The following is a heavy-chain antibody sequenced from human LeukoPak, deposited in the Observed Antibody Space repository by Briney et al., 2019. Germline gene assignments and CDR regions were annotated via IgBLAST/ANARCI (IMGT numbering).Heavy chain of an antibody. D-gene: IGHD3-22*01. V-gene: IGHV3-23*01. J-gene: IGHJ4*02. CDR2: ISGSGGST. CDR3: AKDRPNYYGSNGHYYRRDGDY. Sequence: GGSLRLSCAASGFTFSSYAMSWVRQAPGKGLEWVSAISGSGGSTYYADSVKGRFTISRDNSKNTLYLQMNSLRAEDTAVYYCAKDRPNYYGSNGHYYRRDGDYWGQGTLVTVSS. CDR1: GFTFSSYA.